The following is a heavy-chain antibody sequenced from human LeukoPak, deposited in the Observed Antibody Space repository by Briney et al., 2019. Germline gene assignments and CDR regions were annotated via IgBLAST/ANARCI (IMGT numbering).Heavy chain of an antibody. V-gene: IGHV4-61*08. D-gene: IGHD5-12*01. J-gene: IGHJ3*02. CDR2: IYSSGST. CDR1: GGSISSGGYS. Sequence: SQTLSLTCAVSGGSISSGGYSWSWIRQPPGKGLQWIGFIYSSGSTNYNPSLKSRVTISLDTSKNQFSLRVSSVTSADTAVYYCARGNSGYDYAFDIWGQGTMVTVSS. CDR3: ARGNSGYDYAFDI.